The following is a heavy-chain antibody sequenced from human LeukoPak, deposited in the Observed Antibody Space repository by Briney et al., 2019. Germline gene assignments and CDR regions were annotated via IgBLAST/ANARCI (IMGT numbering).Heavy chain of an antibody. V-gene: IGHV4-59*01. CDR1: GGSISSYY. D-gene: IGHD2-2*01. CDR2: IYYSGST. J-gene: IGHJ5*02. CDR3: ARGSEYCSSTSCYSNWFDP. Sequence: SETLSLTCTVSGGSISSYYWSWIRQPPGKGLEWIGYIYYSGSTNHNPSLKSRVTISVDTSKNQFSLKLSSVTAADTAVYYCARGSEYCSSTSCYSNWFDPWGQGTLVTVSS.